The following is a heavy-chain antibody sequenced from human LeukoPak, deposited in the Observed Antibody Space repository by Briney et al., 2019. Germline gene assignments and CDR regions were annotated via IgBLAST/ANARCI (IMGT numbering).Heavy chain of an antibody. Sequence: PGGSLRLSCAASGFTFSSYGMHWVRQAPGKGLEWVAVISYDGSNKYYADSVKGRFTISRDNSKNTLYLQMNSLRAEDTAVYYCVKDGLPHPPNMITFGGVIFHYDYWGQGTLVTVSS. CDR2: ISYDGSNK. V-gene: IGHV3-30*18. CDR3: VKDGLPHPPNMITFGGVIFHYDY. CDR1: GFTFSSYG. J-gene: IGHJ4*02. D-gene: IGHD3-16*02.